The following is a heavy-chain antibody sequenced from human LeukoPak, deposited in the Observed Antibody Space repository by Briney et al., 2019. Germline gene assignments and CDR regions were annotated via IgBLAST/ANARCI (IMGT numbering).Heavy chain of an antibody. V-gene: IGHV1-2*02. CDR1: GYSLSDYH. Sequence: ASVKVSCKASGYSLSDYHLHWVRQAPGQGLEWMGDNNPGNGATKYAQKFQGRVTMTRDTSISTVYMDLSGLTPDDTAVYYCSRDPQYTFGYPTYDCWGQGTLVTVSS. D-gene: IGHD2-2*03. J-gene: IGHJ4*02. CDR2: NNPGNGAT. CDR3: SRDPQYTFGYPTYDC.